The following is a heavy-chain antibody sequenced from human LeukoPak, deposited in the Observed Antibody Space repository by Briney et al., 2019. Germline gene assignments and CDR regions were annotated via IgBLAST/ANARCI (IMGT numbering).Heavy chain of an antibody. CDR2: ISSSGSGGNT. J-gene: IGHJ4*02. CDR1: GVTLSNYA. CDR3: AKCRSLSPAAAINY. D-gene: IGHD6-25*01. Sequence: GGSLRLSCVASGVTLSNYAMSWARQAPGKGLEWVSGISSSGSGGNTYYADSVKGRFTISRDSSRNTLFLHMNTLRADDTAVYYCAKCRSLSPAAAINYWGQGTLVTVSS. V-gene: IGHV3-23*01.